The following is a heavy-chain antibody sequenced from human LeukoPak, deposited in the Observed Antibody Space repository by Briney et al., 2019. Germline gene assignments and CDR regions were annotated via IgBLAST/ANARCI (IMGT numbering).Heavy chain of an antibody. CDR1: GYTFTGYF. CDR2: LNPNSGGK. Sequence: ASVKVSCKASGYTFTGYFLHWVRQAPGQGLEWMGWLNPNSGGKNFVQRFQGRVTMTRDTSITTTYMELSRLRSDDTAVYFCAKPYLGSALDIWGQGTMVTVSS. V-gene: IGHV1-2*02. CDR3: AKPYLGSALDI. D-gene: IGHD3-16*01. J-gene: IGHJ3*02.